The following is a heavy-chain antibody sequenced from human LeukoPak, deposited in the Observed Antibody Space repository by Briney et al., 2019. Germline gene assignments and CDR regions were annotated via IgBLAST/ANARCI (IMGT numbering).Heavy chain of an antibody. CDR3: ARNVGWERTPYYFDF. Sequence: GGSLRLSCAASGFTFSSYWMSWVRQAPGKGLEWVANIKQDGNEKKYVDSVRGRFTISRDNAKNSLYLQMNSLRPEDTAVYYCARNVGWERTPYYFDFWGQGTLVTVSS. J-gene: IGHJ4*02. V-gene: IGHV3-7*01. D-gene: IGHD1-26*01. CDR2: IKQDGNEK. CDR1: GFTFSSYW.